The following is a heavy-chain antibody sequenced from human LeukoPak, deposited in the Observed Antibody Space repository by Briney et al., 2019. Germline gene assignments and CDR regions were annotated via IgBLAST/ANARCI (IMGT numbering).Heavy chain of an antibody. CDR3: ARHNKWLQSPLDY. Sequence: PSETLSLTCTVSGGSISSSSYYWGWIRQPPGKGLEWIGSMYYSGNAYYNPSLKSRVTISLDSSKTQFSLKLSSVTAADTAVYYCARHNKWLQSPLDYWGQGTLVTVSS. V-gene: IGHV4-39*01. CDR2: MYYSGNA. D-gene: IGHD5-24*01. J-gene: IGHJ4*02. CDR1: GGSISSSSYY.